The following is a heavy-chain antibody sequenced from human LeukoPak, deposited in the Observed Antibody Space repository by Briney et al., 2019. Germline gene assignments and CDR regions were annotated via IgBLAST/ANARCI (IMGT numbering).Heavy chain of an antibody. V-gene: IGHV3-23*01. D-gene: IGHD3-10*01. J-gene: IGHJ3*02. CDR2: ISDDSAGR. CDR3: AKAGGSGSYYKPVSLDI. CDR1: GFTFSTYA. Sequence: PGGSLRLSCAASGFTFSTYAMSWMRQAPGKGLEWVSVISDDSAGRYYADSVKGRFTISRDNSKNTLYLQMNSLRAEDTAVYYCAKAGGSGSYYKPVSLDIWGQGTMVTVSS.